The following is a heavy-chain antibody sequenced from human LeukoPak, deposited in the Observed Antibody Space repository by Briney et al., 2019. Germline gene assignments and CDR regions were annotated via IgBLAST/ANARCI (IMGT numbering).Heavy chain of an antibody. Sequence: SETLSLTCAVYGGSFSGYYWSWIRPPPGKGLEWIGEINHSGSTNYNPSLKSRVTISVDTSKNQFSLKLSSVTAADTAVYYCARVTLYDFWSGNYYGMDVWGQGTTVTVSS. J-gene: IGHJ6*02. CDR2: INHSGST. D-gene: IGHD3-3*01. CDR3: ARVTLYDFWSGNYYGMDV. V-gene: IGHV4-34*01. CDR1: GGSFSGYY.